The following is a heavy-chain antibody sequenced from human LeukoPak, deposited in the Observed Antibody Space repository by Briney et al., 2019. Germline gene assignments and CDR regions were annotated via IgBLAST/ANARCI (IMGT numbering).Heavy chain of an antibody. V-gene: IGHV3-48*04. J-gene: IGHJ4*02. Sequence: GGSLRLSCAASGFTFSSYSMNWVRQAPGKGLEWVSYISSSSSTIYYADSVKGRFTISRDNAKNSLYLQMNSLRAEDTAVYYCARGGTAAIKYWGQGTLVTVSS. CDR3: ARGGTAAIKY. D-gene: IGHD2-2*02. CDR1: GFTFSSYS. CDR2: ISSSSSTI.